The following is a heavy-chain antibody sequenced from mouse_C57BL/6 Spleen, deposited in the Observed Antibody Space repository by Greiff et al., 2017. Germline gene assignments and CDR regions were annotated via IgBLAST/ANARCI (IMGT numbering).Heavy chain of an antibody. J-gene: IGHJ2*01. D-gene: IGHD1-1*01. V-gene: IGHV1-81*01. Sequence: QVQLQQSGAELARPGASVKLSCKASGYTFTSYGISWVKQRTGQGLEWIGEIYPRSGNTYYNEKFKGKATLTADKSSSTAYMGLRSLTSEYSAVYFCARNPYYYGSSYFDYWGQGTTLTVSS. CDR2: IYPRSGNT. CDR1: GYTFTSYG. CDR3: ARNPYYYGSSYFDY.